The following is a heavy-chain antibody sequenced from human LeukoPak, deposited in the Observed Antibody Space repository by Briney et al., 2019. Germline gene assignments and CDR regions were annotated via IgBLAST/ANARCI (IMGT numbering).Heavy chain of an antibody. D-gene: IGHD2-2*01. CDR2: IYYSGST. V-gene: IGHV4-39*07. J-gene: IGHJ3*02. Sequence: SETLSLTCTVSGGSISSSSYFWGWIRQPPGKGLEWIGSIYYSGSTYYNPSLKSRVTISVDTSKNQFSLKLSSVTAADTAVYYCARATDCSSTSCYVDAFDIWGQGTMVTVSS. CDR1: GGSISSSSYF. CDR3: ARATDCSSTSCYVDAFDI.